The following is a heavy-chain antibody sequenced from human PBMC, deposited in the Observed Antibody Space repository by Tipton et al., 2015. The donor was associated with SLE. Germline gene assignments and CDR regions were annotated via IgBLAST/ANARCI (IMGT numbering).Heavy chain of an antibody. CDR1: GGSISSGSYY. V-gene: IGHV4-61*09. D-gene: IGHD4-11*01. J-gene: IGHJ5*02. CDR3: ATRPVTTGWFDP. Sequence: TLSLTCTVSGGSISSGSYYWSWIRQPAGKGLEWIGHIYTSGSTNYNPSLKSRVTISVDTSKNQFSLKLSSVTAADTAVYYCATRPVTTGWFDPWGQGTLVTVPS. CDR2: IYTSGST.